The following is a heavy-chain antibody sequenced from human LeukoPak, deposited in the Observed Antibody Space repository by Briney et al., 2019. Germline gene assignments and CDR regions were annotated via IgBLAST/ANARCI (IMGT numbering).Heavy chain of an antibody. J-gene: IGHJ3*02. CDR2: VNTIGNST. CDR1: GFTFTDSW. Sequence: QLGASLRLSCAASGFTFTDSWMHWVRQAPGKGLMWVARVNTIGNSTIYADSVKGRFDVSRDNTKNVVHLQMNGLSFDDTGVYYCAREALYDSSSSLGAFDIWGHGTMVTVSS. V-gene: IGHV3-74*01. CDR3: AREALYDSSSSLGAFDI. D-gene: IGHD3-22*01.